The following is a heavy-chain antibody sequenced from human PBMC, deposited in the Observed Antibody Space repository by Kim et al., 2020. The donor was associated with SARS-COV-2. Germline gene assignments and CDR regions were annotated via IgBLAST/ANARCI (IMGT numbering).Heavy chain of an antibody. D-gene: IGHD3-10*01. J-gene: IGHJ6*02. CDR1: GFIVSSNY. CDR3: ARDRIISTYLQGLDV. V-gene: IGHV3-53*04. CDR2: IYSGGST. Sequence: GGSLRLSCAASGFIVSSNYMSWVRQAPGKGLEWVSIIYSGGSTYYADSVKGRFTISRHNSESTVFLQMNSLRTEDTAVYFCARDRIISTYLQGLDVWGQG.